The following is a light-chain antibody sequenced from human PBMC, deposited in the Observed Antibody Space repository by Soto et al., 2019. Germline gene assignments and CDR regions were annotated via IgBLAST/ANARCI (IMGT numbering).Light chain of an antibody. Sequence: DIQMTQSPSSLSASVGDRVTITCRASQTSSTHLHWYQHKPAKAPNLLIYAAASLQTVVPARFSGSGSRPDFTLSINSLQPEDFATYYCQQSYPSPYTFGQGTELEI. CDR2: AAA. J-gene: IGKJ2*01. V-gene: IGKV1-39*01. CDR3: QQSYPSPYT. CDR1: QTSSTH.